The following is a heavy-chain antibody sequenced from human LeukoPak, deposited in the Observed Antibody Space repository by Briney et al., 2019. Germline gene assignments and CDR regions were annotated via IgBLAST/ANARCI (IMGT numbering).Heavy chain of an antibody. D-gene: IGHD3-22*01. CDR2: IYSGCRT. Sequence: PGGSLRLSLAGSGFTVNSKHMGLVRPAPGKGLGGVSVIYSGCRTYYAHSLKGRFTISRDNSTSTLYLEMNSLRAEETAVYYCARDFPRGVIGEDAVGLIGNWGQGTLVTVSS. J-gene: IGHJ4*02. V-gene: IGHV3-53*01. CDR3: ARDFPRGVIGEDAVGLIGN. CDR1: GFTVNSKH.